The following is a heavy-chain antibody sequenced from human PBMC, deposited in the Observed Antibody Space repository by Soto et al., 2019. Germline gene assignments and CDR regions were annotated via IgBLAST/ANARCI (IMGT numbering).Heavy chain of an antibody. D-gene: IGHD3-10*01. CDR1: GFTFSSYG. CDR3: ARARGAMDV. CDR2: IWYDGSNK. J-gene: IGHJ6*02. V-gene: IGHV3-33*01. Sequence: QVQLVESGGGVVQPGRSLRLSCAASGFTFSSYGMHWVRQAPGKGLEWVAVIWYDGSNKYYADSVKGRFTISRDNSKNTLYLQMNSLRADDTAVYYCARARGAMDVWGQGTTVTVSS.